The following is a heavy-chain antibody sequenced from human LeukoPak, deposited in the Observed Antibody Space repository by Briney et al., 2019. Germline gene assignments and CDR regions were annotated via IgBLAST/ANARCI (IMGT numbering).Heavy chain of an antibody. D-gene: IGHD2-2*01. V-gene: IGHV3-30*02. J-gene: IGHJ4*02. CDR3: AKGSMTSSLTSDY. CDR2: IRYDGSNK. CDR1: GFTFSSYW. Sequence: PGGSLRLSCAASGFTFSSYWMHWVRQAPGKGLEWVAFIRYDGSNKYYADSVKGRFTISRDNSKNTLYLQMNSLRGEDTAVYYCAKGSMTSSLTSDYWGQGTLVTVSS.